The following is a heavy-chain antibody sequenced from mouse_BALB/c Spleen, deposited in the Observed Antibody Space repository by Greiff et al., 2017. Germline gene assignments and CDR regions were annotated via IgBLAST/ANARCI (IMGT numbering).Heavy chain of an antibody. D-gene: IGHD2-10*01. Sequence: EVMLVESGGGLVQPGGSRKLSCAASGFTFSSFGMHWVRQAPEKGLEWVAYISSGSSTIYYADTVKGRFTISRDNAKNTLYLQMSSLKSEDTAMYYCASLLWSYYYAMDYWGQGTSVTVSS. V-gene: IGHV5-17*03. CDR1: GFTFSSFG. J-gene: IGHJ4*01. CDR3: ASLLWSYYYAMDY. CDR2: ISSGSSTI.